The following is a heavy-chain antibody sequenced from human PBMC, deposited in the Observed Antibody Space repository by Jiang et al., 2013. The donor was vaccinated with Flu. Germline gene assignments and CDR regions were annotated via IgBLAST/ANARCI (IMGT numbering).Heavy chain of an antibody. Sequence: QLLESGGGLVQPGGSLRLSCAASGFAFSSYSMNWVRQAPGKGLEWVSYISSSSSTIYYADSVKGRFTISRDNAKNSLYLQMNSLRAEDTAVYYCASTWSAEYFQHWGQGTLVTVSS. V-gene: IGHV3-48*01. CDR2: ISSSSSTI. CDR1: GFAFSSYS. CDR3: ASTWSAEYFQH. J-gene: IGHJ1*01. D-gene: IGHD1-26*01.